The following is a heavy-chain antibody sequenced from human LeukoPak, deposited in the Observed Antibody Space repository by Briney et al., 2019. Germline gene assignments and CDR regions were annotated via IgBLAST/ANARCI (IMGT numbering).Heavy chain of an antibody. CDR3: ARDYYDSSGYYNWFDP. CDR2: IYTSGST. D-gene: IGHD3-22*01. CDR1: GGSISSYY. J-gene: IGHJ5*02. Sequence: SETLSLTCTVSGGSISSYYWSWIRQPAGKGLEWIGRIYTSGSTNYNPSLKSRVTMSVDTSKNQFSLKLSSVTAADTAVYYCARDYYDSSGYYNWFDPWGQGTLVTISS. V-gene: IGHV4-4*07.